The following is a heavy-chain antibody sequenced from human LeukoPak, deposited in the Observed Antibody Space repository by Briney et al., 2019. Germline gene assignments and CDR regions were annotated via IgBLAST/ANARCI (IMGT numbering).Heavy chain of an antibody. CDR3: ARSKAYSSSPHAFDI. CDR1: GGSISSGSYY. D-gene: IGHD6-6*01. CDR2: IYTSGST. J-gene: IGHJ3*02. Sequence: SETLSLTCTVSGGSISSGSYYWSWIRQPAGKGLEWIGRIYTSGSTNYNPSLKSRVTISVDTSKNQFSLKLSSVTAADTAVYYCARSKAYSSSPHAFDIWGQGTMVTVSS. V-gene: IGHV4-61*02.